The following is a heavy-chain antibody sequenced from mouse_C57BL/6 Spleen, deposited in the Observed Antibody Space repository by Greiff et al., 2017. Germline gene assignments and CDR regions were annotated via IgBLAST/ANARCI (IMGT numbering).Heavy chain of an antibody. CDR2: ISSGSSTI. V-gene: IGHV5-17*01. Sequence: EVHLVESGGGLVKPGGSLKLSCAASGFTFSDYGMHWVRQAPEKGLEWVAYISSGSSTIYYADTVKGRFTISRDNAKNTLFLQMTSLRSEDTAMYYCARNYYGSSRYYFDYWGQGTTLTVSS. J-gene: IGHJ2*01. CDR3: ARNYYGSSRYYFDY. CDR1: GFTFSDYG. D-gene: IGHD1-1*01.